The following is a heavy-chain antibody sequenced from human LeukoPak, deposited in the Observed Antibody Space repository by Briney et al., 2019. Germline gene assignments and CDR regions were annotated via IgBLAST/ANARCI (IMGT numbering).Heavy chain of an antibody. CDR3: ARSRGSIAARPSDY. V-gene: IGHV3-30-3*01. CDR2: ISYDGSNK. D-gene: IGHD6-6*01. CDR1: GFTFSSYA. Sequence: GPLRLSCAASGFTFSSYAMHWVRQAPGKGLEWVAVISYDGSNKYYADSVKGRFTISRDNSKNTLYLQMNSLRAEDTAVYYCARSRGSIAARPSDYWGQGTLVTVS. J-gene: IGHJ4*02.